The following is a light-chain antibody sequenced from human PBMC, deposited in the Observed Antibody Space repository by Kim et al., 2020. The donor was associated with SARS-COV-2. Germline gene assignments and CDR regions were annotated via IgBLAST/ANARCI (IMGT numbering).Light chain of an antibody. Sequence: DIQMTQSPSSLSASVGDRVTITCRASQRISSYLNWFQQKPGKAPKLLIYAASTLQSGVPSRFSGSGSGTDFTLTISNLQPEDFATYYCQQSFSTPYTFGQGTKVDIK. CDR1: QRISSY. J-gene: IGKJ2*01. CDR2: AAS. V-gene: IGKV1-39*01. CDR3: QQSFSTPYT.